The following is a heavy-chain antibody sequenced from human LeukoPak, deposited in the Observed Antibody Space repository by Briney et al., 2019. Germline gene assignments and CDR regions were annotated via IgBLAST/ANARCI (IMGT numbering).Heavy chain of an antibody. CDR3: ARVRWENYYDSSGYSTRYYFDY. D-gene: IGHD3-22*01. CDR1: GYTFTTYN. J-gene: IGHJ4*02. Sequence: ASVKVSCKASGYTFTTYNINWVRQAPGQGLEWMGWISGYNGNTNYAQKLQGRVTMTTDTSTSTAYMELRSLRSDDTAVYYCARVRWENYYDSSGYSTRYYFDYWGQGTLVTVSS. V-gene: IGHV1-18*01. CDR2: ISGYNGNT.